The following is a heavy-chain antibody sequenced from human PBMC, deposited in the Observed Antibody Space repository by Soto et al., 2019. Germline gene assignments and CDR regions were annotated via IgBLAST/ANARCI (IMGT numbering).Heavy chain of an antibody. CDR3: ARRKERSGPYYLDL. CDR1: GCTVITYD. J-gene: IGHJ4*02. D-gene: IGHD6-25*01. CDR2: MNPSNGNT. Sequence: ASVKVSFMASGCTVITYDISCLRKAAGQGLEWMGWMNPSNGNTGYAQKFRGRVTMTRNTSISTAYMELSSLRSDDSAVYFCARRKERSGPYYLDLWGQGTLVTVS. V-gene: IGHV1-8*01.